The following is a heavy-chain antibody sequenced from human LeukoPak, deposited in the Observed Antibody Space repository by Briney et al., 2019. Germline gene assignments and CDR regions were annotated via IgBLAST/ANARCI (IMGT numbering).Heavy chain of an antibody. CDR1: GFTFSSYG. D-gene: IGHD3-22*01. CDR3: ARVHYDSSSPFDY. CDR2: ISSSSSYI. V-gene: IGHV3-21*01. J-gene: IGHJ4*02. Sequence: GGTLRLSCAASGFTFSSYGMNWVRQAPGKGLEWVSSISSSSSYIYYADSVKGRFTISRDNAKNSLYLQMNSLRAEDTAVYYCARVHYDSSSPFDYWGQGTLVTVSS.